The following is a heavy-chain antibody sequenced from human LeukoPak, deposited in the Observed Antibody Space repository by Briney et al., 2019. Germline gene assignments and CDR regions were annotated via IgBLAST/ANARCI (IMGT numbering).Heavy chain of an antibody. CDR2: TYHSGST. V-gene: IGHV4-4*02. Sequence: ASETLSLTCAVSGGSISSSNWWSWVRQPPGKGLEWIGETYHSGSTNYNPSLKSRVTISVDKSKNQFSLKLSSVTAADTAVYYCARDSDYYDSSGYYYPFDYWGQGTLVTVSS. J-gene: IGHJ4*02. CDR3: ARDSDYYDSSGYYYPFDY. D-gene: IGHD3-22*01. CDR1: GGSISSSNW.